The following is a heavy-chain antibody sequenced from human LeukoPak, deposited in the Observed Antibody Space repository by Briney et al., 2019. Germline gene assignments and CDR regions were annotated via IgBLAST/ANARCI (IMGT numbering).Heavy chain of an antibody. CDR3: ARENGYRYDY. CDR2: IYYSGST. Sequence: PSETLSLTCAVYGGSFSGYYWSWIRQPPGKGLEWIGSIYYSGSTNYNPSLKSRVTISVDTSKNQFSLKLSSVTAADTALYYCARENGYRYDYWGQGTLVTVSS. J-gene: IGHJ4*02. V-gene: IGHV4-59*01. CDR1: GGSFSGYY. D-gene: IGHD5-18*01.